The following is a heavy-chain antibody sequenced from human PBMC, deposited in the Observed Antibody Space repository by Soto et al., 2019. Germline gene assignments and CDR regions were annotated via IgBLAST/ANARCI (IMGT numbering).Heavy chain of an antibody. CDR3: AKKPNGFDS. CDR1: GLTFSRHA. J-gene: IGHJ5*01. V-gene: IGHV3-23*01. CDR2: ISESSSST. Sequence: PGGSLRLSCAASGLTFSRHAMAWVRQAPGKGLEWVSSISESSSSTYYADSVKGRFIISKDNSKNMLYLQMNSLRFEDTAVYYCAKKPNGFDSWGQGILVTVSS.